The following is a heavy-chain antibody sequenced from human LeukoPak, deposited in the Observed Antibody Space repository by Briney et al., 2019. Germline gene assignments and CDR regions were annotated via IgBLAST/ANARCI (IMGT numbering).Heavy chain of an antibody. CDR3: ARDREVVTAKAQMDV. J-gene: IGHJ6*04. CDR1: GFSVSTNH. CDR2: IYTDANT. Sequence: GGSLRLSCAVSGFSVSTNHMSWVRQAPGKGLEWVSVIYTDANTYYADSVKGRFTISRDNSRNTVFLQMNSLRAEDTAVYYCARDREVVTAKAQMDVWGKGTTVTVFS. D-gene: IGHD2-21*02. V-gene: IGHV3-53*01.